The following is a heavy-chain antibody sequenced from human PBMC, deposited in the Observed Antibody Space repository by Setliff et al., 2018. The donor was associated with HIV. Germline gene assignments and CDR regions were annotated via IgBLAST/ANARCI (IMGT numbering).Heavy chain of an antibody. J-gene: IGHJ5*02. Sequence: LSLTCAVSGFTFSRYAMSWVRQAPGKGLEWVSGISSTGGTTYYADSVKGRFTISRDNSKNTLFLQVKSLTAEDTAIYYCGKDSSDWSDGWGQGPLVTVSS. CDR1: GFTFSRYA. CDR3: GKDSSDWSDG. V-gene: IGHV3-23*01. CDR2: ISSTGGTT. D-gene: IGHD3-22*01.